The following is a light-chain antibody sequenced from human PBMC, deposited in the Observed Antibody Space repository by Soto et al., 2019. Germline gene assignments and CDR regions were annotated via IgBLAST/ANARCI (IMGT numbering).Light chain of an antibody. V-gene: IGKV1-39*01. CDR2: AAS. Sequence: DIQMTQSPSSLSASVGDRVTITCRASQSISIYLNWYQQKPGKAPKLLIYAASSLQSGVPSRFSGIGSGTDFTLTISSLQPEDFATYYCQQSYSTLMYTFGQGTKLEIK. J-gene: IGKJ2*01. CDR3: QQSYSTLMYT. CDR1: QSISIY.